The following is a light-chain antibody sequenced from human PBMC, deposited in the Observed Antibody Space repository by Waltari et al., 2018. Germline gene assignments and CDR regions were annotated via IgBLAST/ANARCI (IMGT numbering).Light chain of an antibody. CDR2: GGS. Sequence: DIVMTQTPLSLPITPGEPASISCRSSQSLLHSNGNTYLHWYLQKPGQSPQLLIYGGSNRASGVPDRFSGSGSGTDFTLKISKVEAEDVGLYYCVQAIAFPSFGQGTKVEIK. J-gene: IGKJ2*03. CDR1: QSLLHSNGNTY. CDR3: VQAIAFPS. V-gene: IGKV2-40*01.